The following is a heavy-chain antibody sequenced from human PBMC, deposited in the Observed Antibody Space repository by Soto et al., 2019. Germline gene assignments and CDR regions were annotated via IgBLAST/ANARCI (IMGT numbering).Heavy chain of an antibody. CDR1: GGSISSYY. D-gene: IGHD3-10*01. CDR2: IYYSGST. Sequence: SETLSLTCTVSGGSISSYYWSWIRQPPGKGLEWIGYIYYSGSTNYNPSLKSRVTISVDKSKNQFSLKLSSVTAADTAVYYCARDRYYGSGSYPGYYYYYMDVWGKGTTVTVSS. V-gene: IGHV4-59*12. CDR3: ARDRYYGSGSYPGYYYYYMDV. J-gene: IGHJ6*03.